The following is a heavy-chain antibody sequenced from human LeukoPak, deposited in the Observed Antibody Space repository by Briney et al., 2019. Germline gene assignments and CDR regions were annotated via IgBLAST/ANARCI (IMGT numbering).Heavy chain of an antibody. CDR1: GFTFSSYG. D-gene: IGHD3-22*01. CDR2: IWYDGSNK. V-gene: IGHV3-33*06. CDR3: AKGGYYDSSDAFDI. Sequence: GGSLRLSCAASGFTFSSYGMHWVRQAPGKGPEWVAVIWYDGSNKYYADSVKGRFTISRDNSKNTLYLQMNSLRAEDTAVYYCAKGGYYDSSDAFDIWGQGTMVTVSS. J-gene: IGHJ3*02.